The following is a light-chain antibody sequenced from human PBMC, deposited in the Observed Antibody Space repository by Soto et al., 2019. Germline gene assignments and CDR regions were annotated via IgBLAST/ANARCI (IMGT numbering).Light chain of an antibody. CDR1: QNLSRN. CDR3: QQYDKWPHT. Sequence: EMVMTQSPATLSVSPGERATLSCRASQNLSRNLAWYQQQPGQAPRLLICYASTRATGIPARFSGSGSGTDFTLTISRLQSEDFAVSYCQQYDKWPHTFGQGTKMEIK. V-gene: IGKV3-15*01. J-gene: IGKJ2*01. CDR2: YAS.